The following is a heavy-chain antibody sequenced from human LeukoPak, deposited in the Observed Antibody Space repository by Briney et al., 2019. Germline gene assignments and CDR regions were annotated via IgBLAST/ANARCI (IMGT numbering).Heavy chain of an antibody. CDR2: IYSGTI. V-gene: IGHV3-53*01. CDR3: AKADYYDSSGYLAFDI. CDR1: GFTVSSNS. J-gene: IGHJ3*02. Sequence: GGSLRLSCTVPGFTVSSNSMSWVRQAPGKGLEWVSYIYSGTIRYSDSVKGRFTISRDNSKNTLYLQMNSLRAEDTAVYYCAKADYYDSSGYLAFDIWGQGTMVTVSS. D-gene: IGHD3-22*01.